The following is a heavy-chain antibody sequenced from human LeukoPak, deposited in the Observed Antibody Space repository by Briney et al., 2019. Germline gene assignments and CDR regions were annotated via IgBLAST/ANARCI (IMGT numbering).Heavy chain of an antibody. CDR1: GFTFSSYG. Sequence: GGSLRLSCAASGFTFSSYGMHWVRQAPGKGLEWVAVISYDGSNKYYADSVKGRFTISRDNSKNTLYLQMNSLRAEDTAVYYCAKDRTSLLWFGELPSDAFDIWGQGTMVTVSS. CDR3: AKDRTSLLWFGELPSDAFDI. V-gene: IGHV3-30*18. J-gene: IGHJ3*02. CDR2: ISYDGSNK. D-gene: IGHD3-10*01.